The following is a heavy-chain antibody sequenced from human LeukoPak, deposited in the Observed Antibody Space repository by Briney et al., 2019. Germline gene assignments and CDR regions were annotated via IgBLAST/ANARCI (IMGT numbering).Heavy chain of an antibody. Sequence: PGGSLRLSCAVSGFTFTNAWMSWVRQAPGKGLEWVGHIKSNTDGGTTDYAAPVKGRFTISRDDSKNTLYLQMNSLKTEDTALYYCATEYYGSYNYWGQGALVTVSS. D-gene: IGHD1-26*01. J-gene: IGHJ4*02. CDR1: GFTFTNAW. CDR3: ATEYYGSYNY. CDR2: IKSNTDGGTT. V-gene: IGHV3-15*01.